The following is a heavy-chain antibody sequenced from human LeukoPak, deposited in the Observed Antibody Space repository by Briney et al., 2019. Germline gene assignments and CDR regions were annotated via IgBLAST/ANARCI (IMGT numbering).Heavy chain of an antibody. CDR1: GDSINNYY. CDR2: TYYSGST. J-gene: IGHJ5*02. V-gene: IGHV4-59*08. D-gene: IGHD1-26*01. Sequence: SETLSLTCSVSGDSINNYYWNWIRQPPGMGLEWIGYTYYSGSTNYSPSLKGRVTISVATSKNQFSLNLSSVTAADTAVYYCARSKSGTYSWFDPWGQGTLVTVSS. CDR3: ARSKSGTYSWFDP.